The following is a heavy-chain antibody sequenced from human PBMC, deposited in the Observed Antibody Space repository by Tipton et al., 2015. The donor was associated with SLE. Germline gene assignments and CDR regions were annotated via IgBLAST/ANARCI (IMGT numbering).Heavy chain of an antibody. CDR2: IYSSGST. CDR1: GGSISGSFF. V-gene: IGHV4-61*09. D-gene: IGHD2-2*01. CDR3: ARASNVGVPTY. J-gene: IGHJ4*02. Sequence: TLSLTCTVSGGSISGSFFWTWIRQPAGKGLEWVGHIYSSGSTNYNPSLKSRVTISVGTSKNQFSLQLSSVTAADTARYYCARASNVGVPTYWGQGTLVAVSS.